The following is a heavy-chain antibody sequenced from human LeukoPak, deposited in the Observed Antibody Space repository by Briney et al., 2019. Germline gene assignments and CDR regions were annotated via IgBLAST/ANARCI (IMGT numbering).Heavy chain of an antibody. CDR3: ARDRVLLWFGESGDAFDI. J-gene: IGHJ3*02. CDR1: GGSISSYY. CDR2: IYTTGST. Sequence: PSETLSLTCTVSGGSISSYYWSWVRQPAGKGLEWIGRIYTTGSTNYNPSLKSRVTMSVDTSKNQFSLKLTSMTAADTAVYYCARDRVLLWFGESGDAFDIWGQGTMVTVSS. V-gene: IGHV4-4*07. D-gene: IGHD3-10*01.